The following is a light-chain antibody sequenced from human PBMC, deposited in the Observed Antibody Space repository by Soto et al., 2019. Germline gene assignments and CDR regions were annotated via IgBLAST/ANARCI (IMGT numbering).Light chain of an antibody. CDR2: AAS. V-gene: IGKV1-39*01. J-gene: IGKJ4*01. Sequence: DIQMTQSPSSLSASVGDRVSITCRASQSITNHLHWYQQKPGKAPKLLIYAASSLQSGVPLRFRGSGSGTDFTLTISRLPSEDFATYYCQQSFTSPLTFGGGTKVEIK. CDR1: QSITNH. CDR3: QQSFTSPLT.